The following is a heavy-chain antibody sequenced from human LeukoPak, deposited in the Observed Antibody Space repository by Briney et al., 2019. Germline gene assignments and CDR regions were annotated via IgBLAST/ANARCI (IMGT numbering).Heavy chain of an antibody. CDR3: ARPPHRGYSSGWYYAV. CDR1: GFTFSDYY. D-gene: IGHD6-19*01. V-gene: IGHV3-11*01. J-gene: IGHJ6*02. Sequence: GGSLRLSCAASGFTFSDYYMSWIRQAPGKGLEWVSYISSSGSTIYYADSVKGRFTISRDNAKNSLYLQMNSLRAEDTPVYYCARPPHRGYSSGWYYAVGRQGTTVPVPS. CDR2: ISSSGSTI.